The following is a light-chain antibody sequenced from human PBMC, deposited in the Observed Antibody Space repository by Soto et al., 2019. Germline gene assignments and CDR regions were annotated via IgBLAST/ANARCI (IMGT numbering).Light chain of an antibody. CDR3: QQTYNTPIT. Sequence: DIQMTQSPSSLSASVGDRIIITCRASQTISYYLNWYQHQPGKAPKLLIYSTSSLQSGVPSRFSGSGSGTDFTLTISSLQPEDFATYYCQQTYNTPITFGQGTRLEIK. J-gene: IGKJ5*01. CDR2: STS. V-gene: IGKV1-39*01. CDR1: QTISYY.